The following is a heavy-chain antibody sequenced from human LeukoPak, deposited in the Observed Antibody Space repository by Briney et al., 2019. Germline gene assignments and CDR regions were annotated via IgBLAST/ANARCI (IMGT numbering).Heavy chain of an antibody. V-gene: IGHV3-21*01. CDR3: ARSPPYSSSPFFDY. CDR2: ISSSSSYI. Sequence: GGSLRLSCAASGFTFSSYSMNWVRQAPGKGLEWVSSISSSSSYIYYADPVKGRFTISRDNAKNSLYLQMNSLRAEDTAVYYCARSPPYSSSPFFDYWGQGTLVTVSS. D-gene: IGHD6-6*01. CDR1: GFTFSSYS. J-gene: IGHJ4*02.